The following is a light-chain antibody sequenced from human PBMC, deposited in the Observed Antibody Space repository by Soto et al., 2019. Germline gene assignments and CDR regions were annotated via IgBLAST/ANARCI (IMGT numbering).Light chain of an antibody. V-gene: IGKV1-39*01. Sequence: DIQMTQSPSSLSGSAGDRVTITCRASQSISSYLNWYQQKPGKAPKVLMYGTSILQTGVSSRFSGSGSGTDFTLTISSLQPEDFATDYCQQSYSTPWTFGQGTKVEIK. CDR3: QQSYSTPWT. J-gene: IGKJ1*01. CDR1: QSISSY. CDR2: GTS.